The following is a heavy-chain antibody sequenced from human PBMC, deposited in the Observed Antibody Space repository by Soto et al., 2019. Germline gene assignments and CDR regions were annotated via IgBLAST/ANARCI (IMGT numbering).Heavy chain of an antibody. J-gene: IGHJ6*02. V-gene: IGHV3-33*01. CDR3: ARGPGGLFGYDSHYYYGMDV. D-gene: IGHD5-12*01. CDR2: IWYDGSNK. Sequence: QVQLVESGGGVVQPGRSLRLSCAASGFTFSSYGMHWVRQAPGKGLEWVAVIWYDGSNKYYADSVKGRFTISRDNSKNTLYLQMTSLRAEDTAVYYCARGPGGLFGYDSHYYYGMDVWGQGTTVTVSS. CDR1: GFTFSSYG.